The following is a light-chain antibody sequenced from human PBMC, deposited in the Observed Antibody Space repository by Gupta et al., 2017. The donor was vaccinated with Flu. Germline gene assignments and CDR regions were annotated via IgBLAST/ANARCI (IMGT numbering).Light chain of an antibody. CDR3: RQDDHYPWT. J-gene: IGKJ1*01. CDR2: AAS. CDR1: QDIRND. V-gene: IGKV1-6*01. Sequence: AIQMTQSPSSLSASVGDRVTITCRASQDIRNDLGWYQQRPGKAPKSLIYAASSLQIGVPTRFSGSGSGTDFTLTISSLQPEDFATYYCRQDDHYPWTFGQGTRVEIK.